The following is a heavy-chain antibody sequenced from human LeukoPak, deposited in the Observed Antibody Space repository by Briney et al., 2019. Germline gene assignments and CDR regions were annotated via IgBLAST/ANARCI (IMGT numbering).Heavy chain of an antibody. CDR2: ISGSGGNT. CDR1: GFIFGSYA. V-gene: IGHV3-23*01. D-gene: IGHD2-15*01. CDR3: AKFGRVEAATDIGS. Sequence: GGSLRLSCAASGFIFGSYAMTWVRQAPGKGLEWVSTISGSGGNTYHADSVEGRFTISRDNSKNTLYLQMNSLRAVDTAVYYCAKFGRVEAATDIGSWGQGSLVTVSS. J-gene: IGHJ4*02.